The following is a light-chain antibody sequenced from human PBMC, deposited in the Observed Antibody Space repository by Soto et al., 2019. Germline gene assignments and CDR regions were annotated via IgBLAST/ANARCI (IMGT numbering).Light chain of an antibody. Sequence: QSVLTQSPSASASLGASVKLTCTLSSGHSSYAIAWHQQQPEKGPRYLMKFNSDGSHSKGDGIPDRLSGSSSGAERYLTISRLQSEDEADYYCQTWDSGIWVFGGGTKLTVL. J-gene: IGLJ3*02. V-gene: IGLV4-69*01. CDR1: SGHSSYA. CDR3: QTWDSGIWV. CDR2: FNSDGSH.